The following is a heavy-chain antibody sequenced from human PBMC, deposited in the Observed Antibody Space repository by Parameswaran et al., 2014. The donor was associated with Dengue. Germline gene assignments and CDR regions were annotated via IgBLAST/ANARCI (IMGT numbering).Heavy chain of an antibody. Sequence: WVRQAPGQGLEWMGWINPNSGGTNYAQKFQGRVTMTRDTSISTAYMELSRLRSDDTAVYYCARDLKTYNWKEGWFDPWGQGTLVTVSS. CDR3: ARDLKTYNWKEGWFDP. V-gene: IGHV1-2*02. CDR2: INPNSGGT. D-gene: IGHD1-20*01. J-gene: IGHJ5*02.